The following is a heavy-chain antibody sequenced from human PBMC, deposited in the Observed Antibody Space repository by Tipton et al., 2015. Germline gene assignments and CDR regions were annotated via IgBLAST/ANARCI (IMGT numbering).Heavy chain of an antibody. CDR3: GRHRDKAAFGY. D-gene: IGHD6-25*01. CDR2: SFYTGIT. J-gene: IGHJ4*02. V-gene: IGHV4-39*01. CDR1: GDSISGGTEY. Sequence: TLSLTCTVSGDSISGGTEYWGWIRQAPGKTLEWIASSFYTGITFYNPSLQSRVTISVDTSKNQFSLKLTSVTTADTAVYYCGRHRDKAAFGYWGEGTLVAVSS.